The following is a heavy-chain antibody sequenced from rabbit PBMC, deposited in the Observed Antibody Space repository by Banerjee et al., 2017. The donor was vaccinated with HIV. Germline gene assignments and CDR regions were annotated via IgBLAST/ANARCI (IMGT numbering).Heavy chain of an antibody. J-gene: IGHJ4*01. D-gene: IGHD6-1*01. CDR1: GFSFSSYYY. Sequence: QEQLVESGGDLVKPGASLTLTCTASGFSFSSYYYMCWVRQAPGKGLEWIACIYTSTGRTYYASWAKGRFSISKTSSTTVTLQMTSLTAADTATYFCARDLPFASNLWGPGTLVTVS. CDR3: ARDLPFASNL. V-gene: IGHV1S45*01. CDR2: IYTSTGRT.